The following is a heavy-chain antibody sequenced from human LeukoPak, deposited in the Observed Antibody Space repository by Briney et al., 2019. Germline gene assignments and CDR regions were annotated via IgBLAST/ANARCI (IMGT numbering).Heavy chain of an antibody. CDR3: ARDLSDFGVKNENWFDP. CDR2: ISSSGNTI. Sequence: GGSLRLSCAASGFTFSSYDMTWVRQAPGSGLEWGSYISSSGNTIYYADSVKGRFTISRDNDKKSLYLEMNSLSAEDTDVYYCARDLSDFGVKNENWFDPWGQGTLVTVSS. D-gene: IGHD3-3*01. CDR1: GFTFSSYD. J-gene: IGHJ5*02. V-gene: IGHV3-48*03.